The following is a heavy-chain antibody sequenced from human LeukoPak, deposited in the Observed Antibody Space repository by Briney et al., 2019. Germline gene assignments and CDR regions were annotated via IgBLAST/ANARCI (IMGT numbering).Heavy chain of an antibody. CDR3: ARQGIVGASDY. CDR2: IYYSGST. V-gene: IGHV4-59*08. Sequence: PSETLSLTCTVWGGPISSYYWSWIRQPPGKGLEWIGYIYYSGSTNYNPSLKSRVTISVDTSKNQFSLKLGSVTAAATAVYYCARQGIVGASDYWGQGTLVTVSS. J-gene: IGHJ4*02. D-gene: IGHD1-26*01. CDR1: GGPISSYY.